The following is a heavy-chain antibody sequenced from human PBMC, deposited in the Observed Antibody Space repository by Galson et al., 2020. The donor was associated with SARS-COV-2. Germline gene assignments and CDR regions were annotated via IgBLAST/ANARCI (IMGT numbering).Heavy chain of an antibody. Sequence: ASVKVSCKASGYTFTSYGISWVRQAPGQGLEWMGWISAYNGNTNYAQKLQDRVTMTTDTSTSTAYMELRSLRSDDTAVYYCARGGDTITIFGVAKKESWFDPWGQGTLVTVSS. CDR3: ARGGDTITIFGVAKKESWFDP. J-gene: IGHJ5*02. CDR1: GYTFTSYG. D-gene: IGHD3-3*01. V-gene: IGHV1-18*04. CDR2: ISAYNGNT.